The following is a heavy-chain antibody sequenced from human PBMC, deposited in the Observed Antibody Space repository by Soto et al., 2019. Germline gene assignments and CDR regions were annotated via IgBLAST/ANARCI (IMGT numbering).Heavy chain of an antibody. J-gene: IGHJ6*02. D-gene: IGHD4-17*01. Sequence: GGSLRLSCAASGFTFSSYSMNWVRQAPGKGLEWVSSISSSSSYIYYADSVKGRFTISRDNAKNSLYLQMNSLRAEDTAVYYCAREGDDYGDYVELYYYYGMDVWGQGTTVTVSS. CDR1: GFTFSSYS. V-gene: IGHV3-21*01. CDR3: AREGDDYGDYVELYYYYGMDV. CDR2: ISSSSSYI.